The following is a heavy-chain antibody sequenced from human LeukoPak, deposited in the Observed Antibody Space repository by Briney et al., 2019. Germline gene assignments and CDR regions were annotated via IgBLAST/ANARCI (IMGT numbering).Heavy chain of an antibody. CDR1: GYSISSGRY. CDR2: VYHSGTT. D-gene: IGHD4-17*01. Sequence: SETLSLTCAVSGYSISSGRYWGWIREPPGKGLEWIGSVYHSGTTYYNPSLKSRLTISVDTSNNQFSLNLRSVTAADTAVYYCARSLSTAGIDFWGQGTLVTVSS. V-gene: IGHV4-38-2*01. CDR3: ARSLSTAGIDF. J-gene: IGHJ4*02.